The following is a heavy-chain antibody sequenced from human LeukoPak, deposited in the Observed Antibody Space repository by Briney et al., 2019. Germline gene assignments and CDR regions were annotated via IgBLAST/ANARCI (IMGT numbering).Heavy chain of an antibody. CDR2: INSDGSST. CDR1: GFTFSSYW. J-gene: IGHJ4*02. V-gene: IGHV3-74*01. D-gene: IGHD3-10*01. Sequence: GGSLRLSCAASGFTFSSYWMHWVRQAPGKGLVWVSRINSDGSSTSYADSVKGRFTISRDNAKNTLYLQMNSLRAEDTAVYSCAKDLHYGSADYWGQGTLVTVSS. CDR3: AKDLHYGSADY.